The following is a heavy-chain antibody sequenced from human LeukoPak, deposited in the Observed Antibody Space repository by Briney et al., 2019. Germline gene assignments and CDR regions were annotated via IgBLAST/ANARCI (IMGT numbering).Heavy chain of an antibody. CDR2: ITYDGYYK. V-gene: IGHV3-30*03. CDR1: GFTFTSYG. Sequence: GGSLRLSCAASGFTFTSYGMHWVRQAPGKGLEWVALITYDGYYKYYSDSVKGRFTISSDTSKNTLYLQMNSLGAEDTAVYYCARDLSPVVRASPMGYWGQGTLVTVSS. D-gene: IGHD3-10*01. J-gene: IGHJ4*02. CDR3: ARDLSPVVRASPMGY.